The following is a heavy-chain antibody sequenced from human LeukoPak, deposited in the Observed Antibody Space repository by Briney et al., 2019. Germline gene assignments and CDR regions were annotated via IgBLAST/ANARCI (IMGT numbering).Heavy chain of an antibody. CDR1: GYIFTNYD. CDR2: MNPNSGNR. Sequence: ASVKVSCKASGYIFTNYDINWVRQATGQGLEWMGWMNPNSGNRGYAQRFQGRITMTRNTSISTAYMELSSLRSVDTAVYYCARVNYPNWFDPWGQGTLVTVSS. D-gene: IGHD1-7*01. J-gene: IGHJ5*02. V-gene: IGHV1-8*02. CDR3: ARVNYPNWFDP.